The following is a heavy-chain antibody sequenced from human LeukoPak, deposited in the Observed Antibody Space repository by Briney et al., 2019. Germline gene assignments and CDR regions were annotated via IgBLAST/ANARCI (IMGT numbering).Heavy chain of an antibody. CDR2: IKEDGSEK. J-gene: IGHJ6*04. CDR1: GFTFSNYW. Sequence: GGSLRLSCAASGFTFSNYWMSWVRQAPGKGLEWVANIKEDGSEKYYVDSVKGRFTISRDNARNSLYLQMNSLRAEDTAVYYCARYIVVVPAAKYGMDVWGKGTTVTVSS. CDR3: ARYIVVVPAAKYGMDV. V-gene: IGHV3-7*01. D-gene: IGHD2-2*01.